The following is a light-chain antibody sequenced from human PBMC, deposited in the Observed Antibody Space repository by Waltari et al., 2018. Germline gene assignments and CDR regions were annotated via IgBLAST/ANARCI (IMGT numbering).Light chain of an antibody. Sequence: VMTQSPVTLSASPGVSVTLSSRASQSFSDNLACYQQKPGHQAPRLLIYGAFTSASGIPARFTCSGSGTEFSLTISSLQSDDSAIYYCQQYNRWPPITFGQGTRLEIK. J-gene: IGKJ5*01. CDR3: QQYNRWPPIT. CDR2: GAF. V-gene: IGKV3-15*01. CDR1: QSFSDN.